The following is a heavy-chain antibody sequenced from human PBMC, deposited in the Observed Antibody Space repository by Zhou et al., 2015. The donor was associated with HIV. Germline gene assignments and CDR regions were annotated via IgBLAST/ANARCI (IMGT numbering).Heavy chain of an antibody. CDR3: ASIVVVAATTPAQTDAFDI. CDR1: GGTFSSYT. Sequence: QVQLVQSGAEVKKPGSSVKVSCKASGGTFSSYTISWVRQAPGQGLEWMGRIIPILGIANYAQKFQGRVTITADKSTSTAYMELSSLRSEDTAVYYCASIVVVAATTPAQTDAFDIWGQGTMVTVSS. J-gene: IGHJ3*02. D-gene: IGHD2-15*01. CDR2: IIPILGIA. V-gene: IGHV1-69*02.